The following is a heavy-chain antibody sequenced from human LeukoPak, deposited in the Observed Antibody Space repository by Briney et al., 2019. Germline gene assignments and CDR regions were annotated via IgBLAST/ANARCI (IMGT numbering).Heavy chain of an antibody. D-gene: IGHD6-13*01. J-gene: IGHJ4*02. Sequence: GVSLRHSCVASGFSFDSYWMNWVRQAPGRGLEWVANINHDATEKYYVDSVKGRFTISRDNAKKSLYLQMNRLRADDTAVYHCARVRSAAAGPLDYWGQGTLVTVSS. CDR3: ARVRSAAAGPLDY. V-gene: IGHV3-7*01. CDR1: GFSFDSYW. CDR2: INHDATEK.